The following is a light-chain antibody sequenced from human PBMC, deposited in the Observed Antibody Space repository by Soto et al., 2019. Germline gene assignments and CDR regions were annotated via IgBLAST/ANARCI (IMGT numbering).Light chain of an antibody. CDR2: LNSDGSH. J-gene: IGLJ2*01. CDR1: SGHSNYA. Sequence: QLVLTQSPSASASLGASVKLTCTLSSGHSNYAIAWHQQQSEKGPRYLMKLNSDGSHSKGDGSPDRFSGSSSGAERYLTISSPQSEDEADYFCQTWGSGIVVFGGGTKVTVL. V-gene: IGLV4-69*01. CDR3: QTWGSGIVV.